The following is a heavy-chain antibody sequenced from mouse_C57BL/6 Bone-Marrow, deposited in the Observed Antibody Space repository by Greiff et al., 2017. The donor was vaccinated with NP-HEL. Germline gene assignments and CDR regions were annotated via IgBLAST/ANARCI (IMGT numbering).Heavy chain of an antibody. CDR2: INPNNGGT. J-gene: IGHJ4*01. Sequence: EVQLQQSGPELVKPGASVKISCKASGYTFTDYYMNWVKQSHGKSLEWIGDINPNNGGTSYNQKFKGKATLTVDKSSSTAYIELRSLTSEDSAVYYCAPNWDAYAMDYWGQGTSVTVSS. V-gene: IGHV1-26*01. CDR1: GYTFTDYY. CDR3: APNWDAYAMDY. D-gene: IGHD4-1*01.